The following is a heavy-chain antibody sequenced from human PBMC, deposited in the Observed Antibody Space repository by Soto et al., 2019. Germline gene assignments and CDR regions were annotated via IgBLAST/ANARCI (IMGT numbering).Heavy chain of an antibody. D-gene: IGHD6-13*01. CDR3: ARRGNSWSGYYYYYGMDV. V-gene: IGHV4-39*01. CDR1: GGSISSSSYY. Sequence: SETLSLTCTVSGGSISSSSYYWGWIRQPPGKGLEWIGSIYYSGSTYYNPSLKSRVTISVDTSKNRFSLKLSSVTAADTAVYYCARRGNSWSGYYYYYGMDVWGQGTTVTVSS. CDR2: IYYSGST. J-gene: IGHJ6*02.